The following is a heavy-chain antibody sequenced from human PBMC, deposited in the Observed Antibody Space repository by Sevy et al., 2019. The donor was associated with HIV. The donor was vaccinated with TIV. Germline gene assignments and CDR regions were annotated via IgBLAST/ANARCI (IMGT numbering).Heavy chain of an antibody. CDR2: IYTSGST. D-gene: IGHD6-19*01. CDR3: AREWPGAVAALHFDY. Sequence: SETLSLTCTVSGGSISSGNYYWSWIRQPAGKGLEWIGRIYTSGSTNYNPSLKSRVTISVDTSKNQFSLKLSSVTAADTAVYYCAREWPGAVAALHFDYWGQGTLVTVSS. CDR1: GGSISSGNYY. V-gene: IGHV4-61*02. J-gene: IGHJ4*02.